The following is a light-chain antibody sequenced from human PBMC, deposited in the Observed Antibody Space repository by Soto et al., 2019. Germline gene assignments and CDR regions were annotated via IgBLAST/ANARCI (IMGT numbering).Light chain of an antibody. CDR3: QQYNNCPLT. Sequence: EIVMTQSPATLSVSPGERATLFCKASQSVSDNLAWYQQKPGQAPSLLIYGASIRATGTPARFSGVGSGTEFTLTISSLQSEDFAVYYCQQYNNCPLTFGGGTKVEIK. CDR1: QSVSDN. J-gene: IGKJ4*01. V-gene: IGKV3D-15*01. CDR2: GAS.